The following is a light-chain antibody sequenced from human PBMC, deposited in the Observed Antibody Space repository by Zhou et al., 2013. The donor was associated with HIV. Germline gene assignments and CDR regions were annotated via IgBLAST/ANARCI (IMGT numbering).Light chain of an antibody. CDR1: HTISANY. CDR2: AAS. V-gene: IGKV3-20*01. CDR3: QQYATSTPT. Sequence: EVVMTQSPATLSVSPGDRATLSCRASHTISANYLAWYQQKPGQAPRLLIYAASSRATGIPDRFSGSGSGTDFTLIINGLEPEDYAVFYCQQYATSTPTFGQGTKLEIK. J-gene: IGKJ2*01.